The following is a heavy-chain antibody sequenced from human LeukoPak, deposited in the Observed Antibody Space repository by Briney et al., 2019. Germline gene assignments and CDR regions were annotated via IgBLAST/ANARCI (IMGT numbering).Heavy chain of an antibody. V-gene: IGHV4-59*01. CDR3: ARGAAIFGGGFEAFDY. D-gene: IGHD2-2*01. CDR2: IYYSGST. J-gene: IGHJ4*02. Sequence: SETLSLTCTVSGGSISSYYWSWIRQPPGKGLEWIGYIYYSGSTNYNPSLKSRVTISVDTSKNQFSLKLSSVTAADTAVYYCARGAAIFGGGFEAFDYWGQGTLVTVSS. CDR1: GGSISSYY.